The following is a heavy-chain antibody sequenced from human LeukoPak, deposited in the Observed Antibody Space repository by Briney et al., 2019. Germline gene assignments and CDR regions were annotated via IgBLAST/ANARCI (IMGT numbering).Heavy chain of an antibody. Sequence: SETLSLTCAVYGGSFSVYYWSCISQSPGNGLEWIGEFDHNGNTNYNPSLKSRVTISVDTSKNQFSLKLSSVTAADTAVYYCARGHPGGYDFWSGRLGNNWLDPGGQGTLVTVSS. D-gene: IGHD3-3*01. CDR3: ARGHPGGYDFWSGRLGNNWLDP. V-gene: IGHV4-34*01. J-gene: IGHJ5*02. CDR1: GGSFSVYY. CDR2: FDHNGNT.